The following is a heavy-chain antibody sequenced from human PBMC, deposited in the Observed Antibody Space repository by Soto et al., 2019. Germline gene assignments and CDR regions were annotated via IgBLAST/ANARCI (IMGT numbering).Heavy chain of an antibody. CDR1: GGTFSSYA. Sequence: QVQLVQSGAEVKKPGSSVKVSCKASGGTFSSYAISWVRQAPGQGLEWMGGIIPIFGTANYAQKFQGRVTITSYKSTSTAYMELSSLRSEDTAVYYCAIVRAMVRGAHFDYWGQGTLVTVSS. V-gene: IGHV1-69*06. D-gene: IGHD3-10*01. CDR2: IIPIFGTA. CDR3: AIVRAMVRGAHFDY. J-gene: IGHJ4*02.